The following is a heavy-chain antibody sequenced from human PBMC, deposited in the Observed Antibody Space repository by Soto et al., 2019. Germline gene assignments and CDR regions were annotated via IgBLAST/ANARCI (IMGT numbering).Heavy chain of an antibody. J-gene: IGHJ4*02. CDR3: AREGIAAAGYYYFDY. D-gene: IGHD6-13*01. Sequence: SLRLSCAASGFTFSRYAMHWVRQAPCKGLEWVAVISYDGSNKYYADSVKGRFTISRDNSKNTLYLQMNSLRAEDTAVYYCAREGIAAAGYYYFDYWGQGTLVTVSS. CDR2: ISYDGSNK. CDR1: GFTFSRYA. V-gene: IGHV3-30-3*01.